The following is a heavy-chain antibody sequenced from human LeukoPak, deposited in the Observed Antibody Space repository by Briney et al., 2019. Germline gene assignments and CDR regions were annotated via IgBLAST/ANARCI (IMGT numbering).Heavy chain of an antibody. J-gene: IGHJ4*02. Sequence: KSGGSLRLSCATSGFTFNNYNMNWVRQAPGRALEWVSSITSSGTYIFYADSVKGRFTISRDNAKNSLYLQMNSLGPEDTAVYYCAKDVRWNDVCYFDYWGQGTLVTVSS. CDR1: GFTFNNYN. V-gene: IGHV3-21*01. CDR2: ITSSGTYI. CDR3: AKDVRWNDVCYFDY. D-gene: IGHD1-1*01.